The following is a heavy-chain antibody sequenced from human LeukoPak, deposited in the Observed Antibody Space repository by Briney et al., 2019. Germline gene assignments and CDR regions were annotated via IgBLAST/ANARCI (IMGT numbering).Heavy chain of an antibody. Sequence: AGGSLRLSCAASGFTFSTYWMHWVRQAPGKGLVWVSRINTDGSRTNYADSVKGRFTISRDNSKNTLYLQMNSLRAEDTAVYYCARFPTYYDFWSGYSNSLDGMDVWGQGTTVTVSS. CDR3: ARFPTYYDFWSGYSNSLDGMDV. V-gene: IGHV3-74*01. J-gene: IGHJ6*02. CDR1: GFTFSTYW. D-gene: IGHD3-3*01. CDR2: INTDGSRT.